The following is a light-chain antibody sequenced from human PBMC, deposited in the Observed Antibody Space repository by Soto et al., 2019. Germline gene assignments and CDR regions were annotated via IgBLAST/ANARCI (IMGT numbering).Light chain of an antibody. J-gene: IGLJ2*01. CDR2: SDY. Sequence: QAVLTQPPSASGTPGQRVTISCSGSTSNIGSRPVNWYQQLPGTAPKILIYSDYQRPSGVPDRFSGSKSGTSASLAISGLQSEDEADYYCAAWDDSLNGVLFGGGTKLTVL. CDR3: AAWDDSLNGVL. CDR1: TSNIGSRP. V-gene: IGLV1-44*01.